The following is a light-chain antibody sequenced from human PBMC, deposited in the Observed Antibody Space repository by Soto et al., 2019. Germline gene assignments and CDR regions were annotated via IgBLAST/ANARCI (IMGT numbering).Light chain of an antibody. V-gene: IGKV3-15*01. CDR3: QQYNNWPPT. Sequence: EIVMTQSPSTLSVSPGERATLSCRASQSVSSNLAWYQQKPGQAPRLLIYGASTRATGIPARFSGSGSGTEFTPTISRMQSEDFAVYYCQQYNNWPPTFGQGTKVEIK. J-gene: IGKJ1*01. CDR2: GAS. CDR1: QSVSSN.